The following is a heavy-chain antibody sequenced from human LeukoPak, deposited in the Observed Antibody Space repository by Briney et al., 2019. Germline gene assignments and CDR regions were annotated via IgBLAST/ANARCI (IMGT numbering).Heavy chain of an antibody. Sequence: GGSLRLSCAVSGFTFSRYSMNWVRQAPGKGLEWVANIKVDGSEKYYVDSVKGRFTISRDNAKNSLYLQMNSLRAEDTAVYYCARVHGAFQFLEWLPDYFDSWGQGILVTVSS. CDR3: ARVHGAFQFLEWLPDYFDS. CDR1: GFTFSRYS. CDR2: IKVDGSEK. J-gene: IGHJ4*02. D-gene: IGHD3-3*01. V-gene: IGHV3-7*01.